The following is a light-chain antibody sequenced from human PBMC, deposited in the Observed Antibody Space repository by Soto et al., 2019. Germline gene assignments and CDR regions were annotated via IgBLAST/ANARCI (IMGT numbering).Light chain of an antibody. CDR3: QLYGSSGT. Sequence: IVLTQSPATLSLSPGERAALSCRASQSVSSYLAWYQQKPGQAPMLLIYDASNRATGIPARFSGSGSGTDFTLTISILEPEDFAVYYCQLYGSSGTFGQGTKVDI. CDR1: QSVSSY. J-gene: IGKJ1*01. CDR2: DAS. V-gene: IGKV3-11*01.